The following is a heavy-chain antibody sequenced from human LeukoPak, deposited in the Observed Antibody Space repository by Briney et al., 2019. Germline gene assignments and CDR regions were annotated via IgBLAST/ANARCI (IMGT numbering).Heavy chain of an antibody. D-gene: IGHD5-12*01. J-gene: IGHJ5*02. Sequence: GGSLRLSCAASGFTFSSYEMNWVRQAPGKGLEWVSYISSSGSTIYYADSVKGRFTISRDNANNSLYLQMNSLRAEDTAVYYCARAPLVATLAVNWFDPWGQGTLVTVSS. CDR1: GFTFSSYE. CDR2: ISSSGSTI. V-gene: IGHV3-48*03. CDR3: ARAPLVATLAVNWFDP.